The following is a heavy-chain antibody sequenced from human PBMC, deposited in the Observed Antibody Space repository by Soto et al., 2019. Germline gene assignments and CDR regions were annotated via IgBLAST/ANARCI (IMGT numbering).Heavy chain of an antibody. V-gene: IGHV3-48*01. Sequence: PGGSLRLSCAASGFTFSSYSMNWVRQAPGKGLEWVSYISSSSSTIYYADSVKGRFTISRDNAKNSLYLQMNSLRAEDTAVYYCARGGPYYDFWSGPPGYWGQGTLVTVSS. CDR2: ISSSSSTI. D-gene: IGHD3-3*01. CDR1: GFTFSSYS. J-gene: IGHJ4*02. CDR3: ARGGPYYDFWSGPPGY.